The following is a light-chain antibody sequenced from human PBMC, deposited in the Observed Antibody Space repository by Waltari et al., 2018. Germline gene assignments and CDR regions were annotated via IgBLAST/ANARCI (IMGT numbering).Light chain of an antibody. Sequence: QSALTQPASVSGSPGQSITISCTGTSSDVGSSNLVSWYQQHPGKAPKLMIYEVSKRPSGGSNRVSGSKSGNTASLTISGLQAEDEADYYCCSFAGTVFFGGGTKLTVL. CDR2: EVS. J-gene: IGLJ2*01. CDR1: SSDVGSSNL. V-gene: IGLV2-23*02. CDR3: CSFAGTVF.